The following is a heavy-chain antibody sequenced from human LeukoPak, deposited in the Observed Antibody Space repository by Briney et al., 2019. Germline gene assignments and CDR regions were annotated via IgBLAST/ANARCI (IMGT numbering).Heavy chain of an antibody. V-gene: IGHV3-11*01. CDR1: GLTFSDCY. CDR3: AMGGRSSGWYYFDY. J-gene: IGHJ4*02. CDR2: ISSSGSTI. D-gene: IGHD6-19*01. Sequence: GGSLRLSCAASGLTFSDCYMSWIRQAPGKGLEWVSYISSSGSTIYYADSLKGRFTISRDNAKNSLYLQMNSLRAEDTAVYYCAMGGRSSGWYYFDYWGRGTLVTVSS.